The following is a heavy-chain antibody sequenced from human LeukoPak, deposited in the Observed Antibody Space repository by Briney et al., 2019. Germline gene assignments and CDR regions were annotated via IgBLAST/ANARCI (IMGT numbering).Heavy chain of an antibody. CDR1: GSSFNTYE. D-gene: IGHD6-19*01. V-gene: IGHV3-48*03. Sequence: PGGLLRLTRAASGSSFNTYEMNQTRQEPGKGPACISYVAPRATTKYYAEAVEFRLTICRYNAKNSLYLQMNSLRVDDTAVYYCARGGWDYVLNYWGQGTLVTVSS. CDR2: VAPRATTK. CDR3: ARGGWDYVLNY. J-gene: IGHJ4*02.